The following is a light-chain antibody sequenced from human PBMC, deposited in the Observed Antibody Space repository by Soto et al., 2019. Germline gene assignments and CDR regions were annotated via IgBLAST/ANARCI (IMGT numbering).Light chain of an antibody. CDR1: SSDVGGYNY. CDR2: DVS. J-gene: IGLJ1*01. Sequence: SAMTQPASVSGSPVQSITVSCTETSSDVGGYNYVSWYQQHPGKAPKLMIYDVSSRPSGVSNRFSGSKSGNTASLTISGLQAEDEADYYCGSYTSSSGYVFGTGTKVTVL. CDR3: GSYTSSSGYV. V-gene: IGLV2-14*01.